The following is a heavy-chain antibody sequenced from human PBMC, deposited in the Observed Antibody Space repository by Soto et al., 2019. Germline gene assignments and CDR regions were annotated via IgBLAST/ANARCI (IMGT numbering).Heavy chain of an antibody. CDR1: DGSISSSSYY. CDR3: ARPRWNSDFDY. V-gene: IGHV4-39*01. D-gene: IGHD1-1*01. CDR2: RGCSGIT. Sequence: SETLSLTCTVSDGSISSSSYYWGWIRQPPGKWLEWSGSRGCSGITGYKPSLKSRGTVLVYTSRGEFSLKVSSVTAADTAVYYCARPRWNSDFDYWGRGTLVTVSS. J-gene: IGHJ4*02.